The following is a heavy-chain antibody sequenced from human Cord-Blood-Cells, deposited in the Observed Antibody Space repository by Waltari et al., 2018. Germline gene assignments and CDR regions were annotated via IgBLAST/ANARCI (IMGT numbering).Heavy chain of an antibody. CDR1: GATLSSSA. Sequence: QVQLVQSGAEVKKPGSSVEVSCKAFGATLSSSAISWVRNSTGQGLEWMGRIIPIFVTANQAQKFRGRVTIDAYKNTGSAYMGLGSVRSEAMDVYYCARDLLPSSIFGAFDIWGQGTMVTVSS. J-gene: IGHJ3*02. D-gene: IGHD3-3*01. CDR3: ARDLLPSSIFGAFDI. V-gene: IGHV1-69*06. CDR2: IIPIFVTA.